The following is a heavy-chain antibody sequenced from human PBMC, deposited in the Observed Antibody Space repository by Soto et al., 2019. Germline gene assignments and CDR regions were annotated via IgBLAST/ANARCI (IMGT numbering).Heavy chain of an antibody. Sequence: PSETLSLTCTVSGGSISSGDYYWSWIRLPPGTGLEWIGYTYYSGSTYYTPSLKSRVTISVDTSENQFSLKLISVTAADTAVYYCARGGVIVVVPAAMFYYYYGMDVWGQGTTVTVSS. CDR3: ARGGVIVVVPAAMFYYYYGMDV. CDR2: TYYSGST. CDR1: GGSISSGDYY. D-gene: IGHD2-2*01. J-gene: IGHJ6*02. V-gene: IGHV4-30-4*01.